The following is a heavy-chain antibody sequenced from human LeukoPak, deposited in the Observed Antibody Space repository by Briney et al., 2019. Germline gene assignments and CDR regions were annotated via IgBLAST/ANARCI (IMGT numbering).Heavy chain of an antibody. Sequence: ASVKLSCKASGYTFTTYAMHWVRQARGQRREWMGWINALNCATKYSQKFQDRVTITRDTSATTAYIELHSLTSEDTAVYYCARDRWNDRGIWFDHWGQGTLVTVSS. D-gene: IGHD1-1*01. CDR3: ARDRWNDRGIWFDH. CDR1: GYTFTTYA. V-gene: IGHV1-3*01. CDR2: INALNCAT. J-gene: IGHJ5*02.